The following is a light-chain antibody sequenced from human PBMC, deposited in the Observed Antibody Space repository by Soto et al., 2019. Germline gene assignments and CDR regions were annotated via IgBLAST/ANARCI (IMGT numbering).Light chain of an antibody. J-gene: IGLJ1*01. CDR2: EVS. Sequence: QSALTQPASVSGSPGQSITISCTGTSSDVGSYNLVSWYQQHPGKAPKLMTYEVSKRPSGVSNRFSGSKSGNTASLTISGLQAEDEADYYCCSYAGSPYVFGTGTKVTVL. V-gene: IGLV2-23*02. CDR1: SSDVGSYNL. CDR3: CSYAGSPYV.